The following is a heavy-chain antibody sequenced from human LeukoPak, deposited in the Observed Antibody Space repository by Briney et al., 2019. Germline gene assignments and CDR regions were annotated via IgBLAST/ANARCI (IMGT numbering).Heavy chain of an antibody. D-gene: IGHD6-13*01. CDR2: IYYSGST. CDR3: ARHSAASSSWRLYGGDS. Sequence: SETLSLTCTVSGGSISSSSYYWGWIRQPPGKGLEWIGSIYYSGSTYYNPSLKSRVTISVDTSKNQFSLKLSSVTAADTAVHYCARHSAASSSWRLYGGDSWGQGTLVTVSS. J-gene: IGHJ4*02. V-gene: IGHV4-39*01. CDR1: GGSISSSSYY.